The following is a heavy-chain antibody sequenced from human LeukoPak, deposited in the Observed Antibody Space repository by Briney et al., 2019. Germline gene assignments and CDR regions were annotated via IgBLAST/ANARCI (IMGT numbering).Heavy chain of an antibody. CDR1: GDDPFGGYY. J-gene: IGHJ4*02. CDR3: AREGNVLVVTQKKEKPFDY. D-gene: IGHD3-22*01. Sequence: NPSETLSLTCAVYGDDPFGGYYWAWIRQSPGRGLEWIGEINHLGRTNYNPSLKSRVTVSVDTSKKQFSLKVRSVTAADTSVYYCAREGNVLVVTQKKEKPFDYWGQGILVTVSP. V-gene: IGHV4-34*01. CDR2: INHLGRT.